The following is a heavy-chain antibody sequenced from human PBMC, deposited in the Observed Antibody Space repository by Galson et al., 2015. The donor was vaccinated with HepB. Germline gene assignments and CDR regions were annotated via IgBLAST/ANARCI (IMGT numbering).Heavy chain of an antibody. Sequence: SVKVSCKASGYTFTGYYMHWVRQAPGQGLEWMGWINPNSGGTNYAQKFQGRVTMTRDTSITTAYLQWSSLKASDTAIYYCARHVTDYYMDVWGKGTTVTVSS. CDR1: GYTFTGYY. V-gene: IGHV1-2*02. J-gene: IGHJ6*03. CDR3: ARHVTDYYMDV. D-gene: IGHD1-14*01. CDR2: INPNSGGT.